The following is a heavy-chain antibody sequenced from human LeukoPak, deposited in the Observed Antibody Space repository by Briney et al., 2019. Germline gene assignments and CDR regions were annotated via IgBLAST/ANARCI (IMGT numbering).Heavy chain of an antibody. J-gene: IGHJ6*04. V-gene: IGHV3-21*01. Sequence: GGSLRLSCAASGFSFSSYSMNWVRQAPGKGLEWVASISFSGTYIYYADSLKGRITISRDNARRSLFLQMNSLRAEDSAVYYCARDRADIVATMNMDVWGKGTTVTISS. CDR2: ISFSGTYI. D-gene: IGHD5-12*01. CDR3: ARDRADIVATMNMDV. CDR1: GFSFSSYS.